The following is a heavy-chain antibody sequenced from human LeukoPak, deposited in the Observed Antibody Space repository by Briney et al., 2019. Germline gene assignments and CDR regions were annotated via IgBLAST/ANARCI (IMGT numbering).Heavy chain of an antibody. Sequence: SETLSLTCTVSCGSISSSSYYWGWIRQPPGKGLEWIGSIYYSGSTYYNPYLKSRVTISVDTSKNQFSLKLSSVTAADTAVYYCARGRDGYQNWFDPWGQGTLVTVSS. J-gene: IGHJ5*02. CDR3: ARGRDGYQNWFDP. CDR2: IYYSGST. V-gene: IGHV4-39*07. CDR1: CGSISSSSYY. D-gene: IGHD5-24*01.